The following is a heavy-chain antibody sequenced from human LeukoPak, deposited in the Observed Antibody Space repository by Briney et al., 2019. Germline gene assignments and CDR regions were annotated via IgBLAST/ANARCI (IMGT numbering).Heavy chain of an antibody. CDR2: IYYSGST. CDR1: GGSISSSSYY. Sequence: SETLSLTCTLSGGSISSSSYYWGWIRQPPGKGLEWIGSIYYSGSTYYNPSLKSRVTISVDTSKNQFSLKLSSVTAADTAVYYCARPIPLYDSSGYNWFDPWGQGTLVTVSS. CDR3: ARPIPLYDSSGYNWFDP. J-gene: IGHJ5*02. D-gene: IGHD3-22*01. V-gene: IGHV4-39*01.